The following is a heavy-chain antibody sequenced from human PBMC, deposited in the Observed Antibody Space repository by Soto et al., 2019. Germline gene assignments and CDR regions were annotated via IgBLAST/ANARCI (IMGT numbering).Heavy chain of an antibody. CDR2: ISYDGRSK. D-gene: IGHD3-22*01. V-gene: IGHV3-30*18. CDR3: AKALSSRVVISTCFDY. CDR1: GFTFSSYA. J-gene: IGHJ4*02. Sequence: QVQLVESGGGVVQPGRSLRLTCAASGFTFSSYAMHWVRQAPGKGLEWVAVISYDGRSKYYADSIKGRFTISSDNSKNTLYLQMTDLRPEDSPVYYCAKALSSRVVISTCFDYWGQGTLVTVSS.